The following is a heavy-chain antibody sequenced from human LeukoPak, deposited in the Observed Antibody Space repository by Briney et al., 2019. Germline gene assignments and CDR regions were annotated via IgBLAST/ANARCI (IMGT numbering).Heavy chain of an antibody. CDR3: ARDCSGGSCYSERYYYYYMDV. CDR1: GYTFTSYG. V-gene: IGHV1-18*01. D-gene: IGHD2-15*01. CDR2: ISAYNGNT. J-gene: IGHJ6*03. Sequence: ASVTVSCKASGYTFTSYGISWVRQAPGQGLEWMGWISAYNGNTNYAQKLQGRVTMTTDTSTSTAYMELRSLRSDDTAVYYCARDCSGGSCYSERYYYYYMDVWGKGTTVTVSS.